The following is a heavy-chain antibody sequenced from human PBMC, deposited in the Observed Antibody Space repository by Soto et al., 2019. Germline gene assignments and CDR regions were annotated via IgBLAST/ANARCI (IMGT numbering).Heavy chain of an antibody. D-gene: IGHD2-15*01. CDR1: GFALNTHG. CDR3: ATNLFGGIKHVSHG. Sequence: QVQLTESGGGVVQPGTSLVLSCAPSGFALNTHGMPWVRQAPGQVLEWVAVTSYDGRVRYYAESVRGRFTDFRDISKNTLRLQINNLRLEDTDVYYCATNLFGGIKHVSHGWGQGSLVTVSS. V-gene: IGHV3-30*03. J-gene: IGHJ4*02. CDR2: TSYDGRVR.